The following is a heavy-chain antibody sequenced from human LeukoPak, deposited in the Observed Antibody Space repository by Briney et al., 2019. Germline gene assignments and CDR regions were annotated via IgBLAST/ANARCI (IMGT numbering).Heavy chain of an antibody. CDR2: INHSGST. CDR1: GGSFSGYY. CDR3: ARSSVVAATLIFDY. V-gene: IGHV4-34*01. D-gene: IGHD2-15*01. J-gene: IGHJ4*02. Sequence: SETLSLTCAVYGGSFSGYYWSWIRQPPGKGLEWIGEINHSGSTNYNPSLKSRVTIPVDTSKNQFSLKLSSVTAADTAVYYCARSSVVAATLIFDYWGQGTLVTVSS.